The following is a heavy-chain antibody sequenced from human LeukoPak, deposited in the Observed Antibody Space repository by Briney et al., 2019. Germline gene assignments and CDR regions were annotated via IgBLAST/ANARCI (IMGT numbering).Heavy chain of an antibody. J-gene: IGHJ4*02. CDR1: GFTFTNYW. Sequence: GGSLRLSSAASGFTFTNYWMHWVRQAPGKGLVWVSRIDEDGSSTSYADSVKGRFTISRDNAKNTLYLQMDSLRAEDTGVYYCARSNQADDYWGQGTLVTVSS. D-gene: IGHD1-14*01. CDR2: IDEDGSST. CDR3: ARSNQADDY. V-gene: IGHV3-74*01.